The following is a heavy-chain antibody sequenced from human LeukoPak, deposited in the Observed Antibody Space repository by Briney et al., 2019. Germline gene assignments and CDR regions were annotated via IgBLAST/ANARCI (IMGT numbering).Heavy chain of an antibody. CDR3: ARRFDS. CDR2: IGTSSGAI. Sequence: GGSLRLSCSASGFTFSTYNMNWVRQAPGKGLEWVSFIGTSSGAIYYADSVKGRFTISRDDAKKSLYLQMNSLRGEDTAVYYCARRFDSWGQGALVTVSS. V-gene: IGHV3-48*01. CDR1: GFTFSTYN. J-gene: IGHJ5*01.